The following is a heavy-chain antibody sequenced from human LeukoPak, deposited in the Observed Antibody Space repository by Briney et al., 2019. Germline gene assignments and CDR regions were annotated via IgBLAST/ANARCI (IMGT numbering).Heavy chain of an antibody. J-gene: IGHJ6*03. D-gene: IGHD3-16*01. CDR1: GGSISSYY. CDR2: IYYSGYT. CDR3: ARETSQKGAHYMDV. Sequence: SETLSLTCTVSGGSISSYYWSWIRQPPGKGLKWIGNIYYSGYTTYSPSLRSRVTISVDTSKNQFSLKLSSVTAADTAVYYCARETSQKGAHYMDVWGKGTTITISS. V-gene: IGHV4-59*01.